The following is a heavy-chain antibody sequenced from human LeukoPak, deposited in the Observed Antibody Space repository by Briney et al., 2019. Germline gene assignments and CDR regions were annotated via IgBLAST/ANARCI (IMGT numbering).Heavy chain of an antibody. J-gene: IGHJ6*03. D-gene: IGHD3-16*01. CDR1: GGSISSYY. CDR2: IYYSGYT. CDR3: ARETSQKGAHYMDV. Sequence: SETLSLTCTVSGGSISSYYWSWIRQPPGKGLKWIGNIYYSGYTTYSPSLRSRVTISVDTSKNQFSLKLSSVTAADTAVYYCARETSQKGAHYMDVWGKGTTITISS. V-gene: IGHV4-59*01.